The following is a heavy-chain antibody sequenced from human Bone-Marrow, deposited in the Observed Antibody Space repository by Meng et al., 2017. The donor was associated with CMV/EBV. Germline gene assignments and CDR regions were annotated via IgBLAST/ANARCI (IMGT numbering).Heavy chain of an antibody. Sequence: GGSLRLSCAVSGFTFSSYGMHWVRQAPGKGLEWVAVIWYDGSNKYYADSVKGRFTISRDNSKNTLYLQMNSLRAEDTAVYYCAKSSDFWSGYYYYYYGMDVWGQGTTVTVSS. CDR1: GFTFSSYG. J-gene: IGHJ6*01. CDR3: AKSSDFWSGYYYYYYGMDV. D-gene: IGHD3-3*01. V-gene: IGHV3-33*06. CDR2: IWYDGSNK.